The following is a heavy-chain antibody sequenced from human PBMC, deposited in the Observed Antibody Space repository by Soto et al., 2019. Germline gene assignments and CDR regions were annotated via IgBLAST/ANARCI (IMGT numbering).Heavy chain of an antibody. D-gene: IGHD3-22*01. J-gene: IGHJ4*02. CDR3: ARGPYYYDSSGYYLGY. CDR2: IYYSGST. CDR1: GGSISSGDYY. V-gene: IGHV4-30-4*01. Sequence: QVQLQESGPGLVKPSQTLSLTCTVSGGSISSGDYYWSWIRQPPGKGLEWIGYIYYSGSTYYNPFLKSRVTISVDTSKNQFSLKLSSVTAADTAVYYCARGPYYYDSSGYYLGYWGQGTLVTVSS.